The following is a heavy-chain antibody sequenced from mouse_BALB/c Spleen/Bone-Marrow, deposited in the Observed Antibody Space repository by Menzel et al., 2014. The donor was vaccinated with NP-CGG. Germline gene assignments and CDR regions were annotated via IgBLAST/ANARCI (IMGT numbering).Heavy chain of an antibody. J-gene: IGHJ2*01. V-gene: IGHV2-9*02. CDR2: IWAGGST. CDR1: GFSLTTYG. Sequence: VKLQESGPGLVAPSQSLSITCTVSGFSLTTYGVHWVRQPPGKGLEWPGVIWAGGSTNYTSALMSRLSIGKDNSKSQVFLKMNSLQTDDTAMYYCARGVRHFDYWGQGTTLTVSS. CDR3: ARGVRHFDY.